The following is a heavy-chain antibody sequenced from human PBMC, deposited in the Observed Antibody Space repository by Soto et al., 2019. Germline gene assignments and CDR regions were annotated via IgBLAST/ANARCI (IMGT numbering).Heavy chain of an antibody. J-gene: IGHJ4*02. CDR3: AHREDRGLDDILTGYWGDYYFDY. Sequence: SGPTLVNPTQTLTLTCTFSGFSLSTSGVGVGWIRQPPGKALEWLALIYWDDDKRYSPSLKSRLTITKDTSKNQVVLTMTNMDPVDTATYYCAHREDRGLDDILTGYWGDYYFDYWGQGTLVTVSS. V-gene: IGHV2-5*02. CDR2: IYWDDDK. CDR1: GFSLSTSGVG. D-gene: IGHD3-9*01.